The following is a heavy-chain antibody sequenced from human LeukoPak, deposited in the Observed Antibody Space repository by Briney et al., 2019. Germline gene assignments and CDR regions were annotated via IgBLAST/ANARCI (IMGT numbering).Heavy chain of an antibody. CDR1: GYTFTNYY. CDR2: INPSGGST. CDR3: ARGGVGATTYVWFDP. D-gene: IGHD1-26*01. V-gene: IGHV1-46*01. J-gene: IGHJ5*02. Sequence: ASVKVSCKASGYTFTNYYIHWVRQAPGQGLECMGIINPSGGSTSYAQKFQGRVTMTRNMSTSTVYMELSSLRSEDTAVYYCARGGVGATTYVWFDPWGQGTLVTVSS.